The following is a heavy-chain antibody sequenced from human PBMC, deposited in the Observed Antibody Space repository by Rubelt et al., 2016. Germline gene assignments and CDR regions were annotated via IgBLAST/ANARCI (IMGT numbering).Heavy chain of an antibody. D-gene: IGHD6-6*01. J-gene: IGHJ4*02. V-gene: IGHV3-30*01. CDR3: ARDSSSLDY. Sequence: ISYDGSNKYYADSVKGRFTISRDNSKNTLYLQMNSLRAEDTAMYYCARDSSSLDYWGQGTLVTVSS. CDR2: ISYDGSNK.